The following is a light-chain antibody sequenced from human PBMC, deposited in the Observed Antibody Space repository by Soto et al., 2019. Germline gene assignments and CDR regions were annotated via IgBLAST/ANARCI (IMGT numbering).Light chain of an antibody. CDR2: GAS. J-gene: IGKJ3*01. V-gene: IGKV3-20*01. Sequence: EIVLTQSPGTLSLSPGERATLSCRASQSMSSSYLAWYQQKPGQAPRLLIYGASSRATGIPDRFSGSGSGTDFTLTISRLEPDDFAVYYCQQYGFSFGPGTKVDIK. CDR1: QSMSSSY. CDR3: QQYGFS.